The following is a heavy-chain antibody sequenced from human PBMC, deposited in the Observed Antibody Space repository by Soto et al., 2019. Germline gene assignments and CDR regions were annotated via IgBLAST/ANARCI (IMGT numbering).Heavy chain of an antibody. CDR2: IWYDGSNK. CDR1: GFTFSSYG. J-gene: IGHJ4*02. Sequence: VGSLRLSCAASGFTFSSYGMHWVRQAPGKGLEWAAVIWYDGSNKYYADSVKGRFTISRDNSKNTLYLQMNSLRAEDTAVYYCARDGPRHSSSWYYFDYWGQGTLVTVSS. CDR3: ARDGPRHSSSWYYFDY. D-gene: IGHD6-13*01. V-gene: IGHV3-33*01.